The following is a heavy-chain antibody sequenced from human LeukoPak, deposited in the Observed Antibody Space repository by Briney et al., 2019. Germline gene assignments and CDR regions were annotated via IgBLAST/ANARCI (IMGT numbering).Heavy chain of an antibody. CDR2: INPSGGST. V-gene: IGHV1-46*01. D-gene: IGHD3-10*01. CDR3: GTGYYYYYGMDV. CDR1: GYTFTSYY. J-gene: IGHJ6*02. Sequence: ASVKVSCKASGYTFTSYYMHWVRQAPGQGLEWMGMINPSGGSTSYAQKFQGRVTMTRDTSTSTVYMELSSLRSEDTAVYYCGTGYYYYYGMDVWGQGTTVTVSS.